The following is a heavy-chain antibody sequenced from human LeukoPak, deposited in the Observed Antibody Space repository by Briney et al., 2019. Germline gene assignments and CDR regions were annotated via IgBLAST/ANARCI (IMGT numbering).Heavy chain of an antibody. CDR1: GFTFSGSA. CDR3: TRLGYCSSTSCYDY. CDR2: IRSKANSYAT. D-gene: IGHD2-2*01. V-gene: IGHV3-73*01. Sequence: PGRSLRLSCAASGFTFSGSAMHWVRQASGKGLEWVGRIRSKANSYATAYAASVRGRFTISRDDSKNTAYLQMNSLKTEDTAVYYCTRLGYCSSTSCYDYWGQGTLVTVSS. J-gene: IGHJ4*02.